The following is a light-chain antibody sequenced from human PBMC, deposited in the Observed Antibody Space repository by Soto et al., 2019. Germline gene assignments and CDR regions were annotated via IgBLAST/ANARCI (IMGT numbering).Light chain of an antibody. CDR1: QSVSSSY. V-gene: IGKV3-20*01. CDR3: QQYGSSPRT. Sequence: PGTRSLSPGERATLSCSSSQSVSSSYLAWYQQKPGQAPRLLIYDASSRATGIPDRFSGSGSGTDFTLTIRRLEPEDFAVYYCQQYGSSPRTFGQGTNVDIK. CDR2: DAS. J-gene: IGKJ1*01.